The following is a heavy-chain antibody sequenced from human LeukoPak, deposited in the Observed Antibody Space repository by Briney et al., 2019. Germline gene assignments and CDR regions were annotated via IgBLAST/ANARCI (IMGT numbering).Heavy chain of an antibody. Sequence: GGSLRLSCAASGFTFSSYGMHWVRQAPGKGLEWVANIKPSGTETYYGDPVKGRFTISRDNAKNLLYLQMSSLRAEDTAVYSCGRFGDEAGIDNWGQGTLVTVSS. V-gene: IGHV3-7*01. CDR3: GRFGDEAGIDN. D-gene: IGHD3-10*01. J-gene: IGHJ4*02. CDR1: GFTFSSYG. CDR2: IKPSGTET.